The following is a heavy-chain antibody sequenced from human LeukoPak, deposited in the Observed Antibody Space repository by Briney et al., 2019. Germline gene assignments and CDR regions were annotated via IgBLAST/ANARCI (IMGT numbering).Heavy chain of an antibody. CDR2: IYYSGST. Sequence: KPSETLSLTCSVSGCSISSYYWSWIRQPPGKGLEWIGYIYYSGSTNYNPSLKSRVTISLDTSNNQFSLKLTSVTAADTAVYYCARDILPGVRAFDIWGQGTMVSVSS. J-gene: IGHJ3*02. CDR3: ARDILPGVRAFDI. V-gene: IGHV4-59*01. CDR1: GCSISSYY. D-gene: IGHD3-10*01.